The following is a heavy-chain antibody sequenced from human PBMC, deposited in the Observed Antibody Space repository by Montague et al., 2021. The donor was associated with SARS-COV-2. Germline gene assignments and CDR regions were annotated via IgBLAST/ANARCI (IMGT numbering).Heavy chain of an antibody. Sequence: SETLSLTCTVSGDSISSSSYYWGWIRQPPGKGLEWIGSIYYSGSTYYNPSLKSRVTISVDTSKNQFSLKLSSVTAADTAVYYCASSWLYYYYMDVWGKGTTVTVSS. J-gene: IGHJ6*03. CDR3: ASSWLYYYYMDV. CDR2: IYYSGST. CDR1: GDSISSSSYY. V-gene: IGHV4-39*01. D-gene: IGHD6-13*01.